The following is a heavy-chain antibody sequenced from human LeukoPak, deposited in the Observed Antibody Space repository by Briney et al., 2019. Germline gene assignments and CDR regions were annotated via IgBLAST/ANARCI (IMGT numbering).Heavy chain of an antibody. CDR1: GGSFSGYY. J-gene: IGHJ4*02. V-gene: IGHV4-34*01. CDR3: ARDPPNNDY. Sequence: PSETLSLTCAVYGGSFSGYYWSCIRQPPGKGLEWIGEINHSGSTNYNPSLKSRVTISVDTSKNQFSLKLSSVTAADTAVYYCARDPPNNDYWGQGTLVTVSS. CDR2: INHSGST.